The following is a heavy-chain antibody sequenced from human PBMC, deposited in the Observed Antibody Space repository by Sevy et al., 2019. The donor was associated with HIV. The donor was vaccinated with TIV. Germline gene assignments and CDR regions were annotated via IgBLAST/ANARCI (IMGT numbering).Heavy chain of an antibody. V-gene: IGHV3-21*01. D-gene: IGHD1-26*01. CDR2: IRSSSYI. CDR1: GFTFSSYS. J-gene: IGHJ4*02. CDR3: ARWDADRRWYFDY. Sequence: GGSLRLSCVVSGFTFSSYSMNWVRQAPGKGLQWVSSIRSSSYIYHADSVKGRFTISRDNTKNSLYLQMNSLRAEDTAVYYCARWDADRRWYFDYWGQGTLVTVSS.